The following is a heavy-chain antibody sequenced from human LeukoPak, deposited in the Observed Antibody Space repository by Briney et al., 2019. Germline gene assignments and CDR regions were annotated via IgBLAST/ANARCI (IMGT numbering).Heavy chain of an antibody. J-gene: IGHJ5*02. Sequence: GASVKVSCKASGYTFTSYYMHWVRQAPGQGLEWMGIINPSGGSTSYAQKFQGRVTMTRDTSTSTVYMELSSLRSEDTAVYYCAGTRARIAAMRKDNWFDPWGQGTLVTVSS. CDR3: AGTRARIAAMRKDNWFDP. CDR2: INPSGGST. D-gene: IGHD6-6*01. CDR1: GYTFTSYY. V-gene: IGHV1-46*01.